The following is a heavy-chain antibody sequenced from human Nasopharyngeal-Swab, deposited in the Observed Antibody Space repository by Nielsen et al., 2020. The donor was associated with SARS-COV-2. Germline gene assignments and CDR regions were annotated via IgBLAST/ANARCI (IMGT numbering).Heavy chain of an antibody. CDR2: IYYSGST. V-gene: IGHV4-31*03. D-gene: IGHD3-22*01. J-gene: IGHJ4*02. CDR3: AGTYYYDSSGYRKVGQAEY. CDR1: GGSISSGGYY. Sequence: SETLSLTCTVSGGSISSGGYYWSWIRQHPGKGLEWIGYIYYSGSTYYNPSLKSRVTISVDTSKNQFSLKLSSVTVADTAVYYCAGTYYYDSSGYRKVGQAEYWGQGTLVTVSS.